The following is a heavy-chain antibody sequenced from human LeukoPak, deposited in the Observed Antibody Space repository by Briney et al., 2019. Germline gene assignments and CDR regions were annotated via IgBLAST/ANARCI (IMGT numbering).Heavy chain of an antibody. CDR2: IYYSGST. D-gene: IGHD3-10*01. CDR1: GGSISSYY. CDR3: ARVEEGYGSGRRENYYYYYMDV. J-gene: IGHJ6*03. V-gene: IGHV4-59*01. Sequence: SETLSLTCTVSGGSISSYYWSWIWQPPGKGLEWIGYIYYSGSTNYNPSLKSRVTISVDTSKNQFSLKLSSVTAADTAVYYCARVEEGYGSGRRENYYYYYMDVWGKGTTVTISS.